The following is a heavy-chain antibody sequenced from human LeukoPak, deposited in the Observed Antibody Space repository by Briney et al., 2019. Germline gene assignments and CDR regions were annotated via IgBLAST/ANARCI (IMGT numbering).Heavy chain of an antibody. V-gene: IGHV4-59*04. CDR1: GFTFSSYSMN. CDR2: IYYSGST. CDR3: ARGRPYTGGYHLDY. D-gene: IGHD1-26*01. J-gene: IGHJ4*02. Sequence: GSLRLSCAASGFTFSSYSMNWVRQPPGKGLEWIGNIYYSGSTYYNPSLKSRVTMSADTSKNQFFLKLNSVTAADTAVYYCARGRPYTGGYHLDYWGQGTLVTVSP.